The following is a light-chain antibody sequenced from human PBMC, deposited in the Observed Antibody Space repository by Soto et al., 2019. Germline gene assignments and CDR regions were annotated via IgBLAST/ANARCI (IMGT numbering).Light chain of an antibody. CDR1: QSVSSY. Sequence: EIGLTPSPAPPSLSPGEKATLSCRASQSVSSYLAWYQQKPGQAPRLLIYADSNRATGIPARFSGSGSGRDFTLTISSLEPEDFSVYYCQQRYNWPITFGQGTRLEIK. V-gene: IGKV3-11*02. CDR3: QQRYNWPIT. J-gene: IGKJ5*01. CDR2: ADS.